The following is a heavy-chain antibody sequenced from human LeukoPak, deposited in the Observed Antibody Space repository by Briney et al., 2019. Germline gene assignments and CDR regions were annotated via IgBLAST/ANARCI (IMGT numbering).Heavy chain of an antibody. CDR2: INPSDDSA. Sequence: ASVKVSCTASGHTFTSYRMHWVRQAPGQGLDWVGIINPSDDSATYAQKFQGRVTMSRDTSTSTVYMELSSLRSEDTAVYYCARGLGSSSYYGYWGQGTLVTVSS. J-gene: IGHJ4*02. D-gene: IGHD3-22*01. V-gene: IGHV1-46*01. CDR1: GHTFTSYR. CDR3: ARGLGSSSYYGY.